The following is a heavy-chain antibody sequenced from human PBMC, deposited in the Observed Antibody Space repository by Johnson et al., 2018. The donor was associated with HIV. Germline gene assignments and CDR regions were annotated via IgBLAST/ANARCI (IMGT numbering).Heavy chain of an antibody. CDR2: ISYDGSNK. CDR3: MAGTDRCGCNRWIRGRGRCDGGPRI. CDR1: GFTFSSYA. Sequence: QVQLLESGGGVVQPGRSLRLSCAASGFTFSSYAMHWVRQAPGKGLEWVAVISYDGSNKYYADSVKGRFTISRDNSKKPLYLQMNSLGAEATAVYSCMAGTDRCGCNRWIRGRGRCDGGPRIWGQGTMVTVSS. V-gene: IGHV3-30-3*01. J-gene: IGHJ3*02. D-gene: IGHD6-19*01.